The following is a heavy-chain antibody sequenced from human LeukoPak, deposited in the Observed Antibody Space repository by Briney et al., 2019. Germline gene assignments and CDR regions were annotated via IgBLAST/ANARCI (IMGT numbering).Heavy chain of an antibody. D-gene: IGHD6-19*01. CDR3: ARADSSGWKNWYFDL. Sequence: GASVKVSCKASGYTFTSYYMHWVRQAPGQGLEWMGIINPSGGSTSYAQKFQGRVTMTRDTSTSTVYMELSSLRSEDTAVYYCARADSSGWKNWYFDLWGRGTLVTVSS. J-gene: IGHJ2*01. CDR2: INPSGGST. V-gene: IGHV1-46*01. CDR1: GYTFTSYY.